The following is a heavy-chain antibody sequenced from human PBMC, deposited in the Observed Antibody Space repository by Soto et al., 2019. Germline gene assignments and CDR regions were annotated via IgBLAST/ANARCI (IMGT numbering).Heavy chain of an antibody. J-gene: IGHJ2*01. D-gene: IGHD2-15*01. CDR3: VKDNRGGRPDWYFDL. CDR1: GFTFDDYA. V-gene: IGHV3-9*01. CDR2: INWNSGSI. Sequence: GGSLRLSCAASGFTFDDYAMHWVRQVPGKGLEWVSGINWNSGSIGYGDSVKGRFAISRDNAKNSLHLQMNSLSAEDTAFYYCVKDNRGGRPDWYFDLWGRGTLVTVSS.